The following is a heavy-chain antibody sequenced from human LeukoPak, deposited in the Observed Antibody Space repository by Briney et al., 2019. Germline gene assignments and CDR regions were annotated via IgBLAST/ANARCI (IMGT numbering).Heavy chain of an antibody. CDR3: ARHVPSYNWFDP. CDR2: IYYSGST. CDR1: GGSISSSSYY. Sequence: SETLSLTCTVSGGSISSSSYYWGWIRQPPGKGLEWIGSIYYSGSTYYNPSLKSRVTISVDTSKNQFSLKLSSVTAADTAVYYCARHVPSYNWFDPWGQGTLVTVSS. J-gene: IGHJ5*02. V-gene: IGHV4-39*01.